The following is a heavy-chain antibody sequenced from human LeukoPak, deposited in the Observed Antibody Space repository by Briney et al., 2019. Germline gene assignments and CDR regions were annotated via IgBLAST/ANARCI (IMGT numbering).Heavy chain of an antibody. V-gene: IGHV3-20*04. CDR3: ARDQGGIYYYYYMDA. CDR2: INWSGGST. J-gene: IGHJ6*03. Sequence: GGSLRLSCAASGFTFDDYGMSWVRQAPGKGLEWVSGINWSGGSTGYADSVKGRFTISRDNAKNSLYLQMNSLRAEDTALYYCARDQGGIYYYYYMDAWGKGTTVTVSS. CDR1: GFTFDDYG.